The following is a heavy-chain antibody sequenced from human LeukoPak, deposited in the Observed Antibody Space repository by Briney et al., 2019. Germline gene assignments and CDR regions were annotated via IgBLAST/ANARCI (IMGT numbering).Heavy chain of an antibody. D-gene: IGHD3-10*01. V-gene: IGHV6-1*01. Sequence: SQTLSLTCAISGDSVSSDSAAWNWIRQSPSRGLEWLGRTYYRSNWYNDYVVSAKSRITINPDTSKNQFSLQLNSVTPEDTALYYCARASMVRGDDAFDIWGQGTMVTVSS. J-gene: IGHJ3*02. CDR1: GDSVSSDSAA. CDR2: TYYRSNWYN. CDR3: ARASMVRGDDAFDI.